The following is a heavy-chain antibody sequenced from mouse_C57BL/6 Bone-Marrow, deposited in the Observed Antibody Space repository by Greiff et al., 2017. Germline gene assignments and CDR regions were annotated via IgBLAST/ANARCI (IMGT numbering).Heavy chain of an antibody. CDR1: GYTFTSYW. Sequence: VQLQQPGAELVKPGASVKMSCTASGYTFTSYWITWVKQRPGQGLEWIGDIYPGSGSTNYNEKFKSKATLTVDTSSSTAYMQLSSLTSEDSAVYYCARADYSYYYARDYWGQGTSVTVSS. CDR2: IYPGSGST. D-gene: IGHD2-12*01. J-gene: IGHJ4*01. CDR3: ARADYSYYYARDY. V-gene: IGHV1-55*01.